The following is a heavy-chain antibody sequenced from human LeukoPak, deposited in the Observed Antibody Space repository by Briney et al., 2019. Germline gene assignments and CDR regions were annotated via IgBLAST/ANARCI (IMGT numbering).Heavy chain of an antibody. CDR3: ARTTGNVLLWFGGDYYFDY. J-gene: IGHJ4*02. V-gene: IGHV4-59*08. D-gene: IGHD3-10*01. CDR1: GGSISSYY. CDR2: LYYSGST. Sequence: PSETLSLTCTVSGGSISSYYWSWIGQPPGKGLEWIGYLYYSGSTYSNPSHKSRATISVDTSKTQFSLKLSSVTAADTAVYYCARTTGNVLLWFGGDYYFDYWGQGTLVTVSS.